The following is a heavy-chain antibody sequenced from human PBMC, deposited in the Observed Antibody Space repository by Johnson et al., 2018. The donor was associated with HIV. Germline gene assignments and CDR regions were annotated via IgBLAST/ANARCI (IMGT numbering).Heavy chain of an antibody. CDR2: IKHDGSEK. Sequence: EQLVESGGGVVQPGRSLRVSCGASGFTFSSYDMHWVRQAPGKGLEWVANIKHDGSEKYYVDSVKGRFTISRDNAKNSLYLQMNSLRAEDTAVYYCARDSPWELTAFDIWGQGTMVTVSS. V-gene: IGHV3-7*01. CDR1: GFTFSSYD. J-gene: IGHJ3*02. D-gene: IGHD1-26*01. CDR3: ARDSPWELTAFDI.